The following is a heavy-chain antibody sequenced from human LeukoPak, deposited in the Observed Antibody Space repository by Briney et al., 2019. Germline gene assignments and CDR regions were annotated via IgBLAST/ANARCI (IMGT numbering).Heavy chain of an antibody. Sequence: GGFLRLSCAVSGFTFSSYSMTWVRQTPGKGLEWVSCISSSSSYTYYADSVKGRFTISRDNAKNSLYLQMNSLRTEDTAVYYCARGGSYGDYSRVWGQGTTVTVSS. CDR1: GFTFSSYS. V-gene: IGHV3-21*01. D-gene: IGHD4-17*01. CDR2: ISSSSSYT. CDR3: ARGGSYGDYSRV. J-gene: IGHJ6*02.